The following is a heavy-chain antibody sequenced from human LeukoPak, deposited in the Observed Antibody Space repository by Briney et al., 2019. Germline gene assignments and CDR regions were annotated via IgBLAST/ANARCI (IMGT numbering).Heavy chain of an antibody. CDR2: INPNSGGT. J-gene: IGHJ4*02. CDR3: ARDESRIAALTLFDY. Sequence: ASVKVSCKASGYTFTGYYMHWVRQAPGQGLEWMGWINPNSGGTNYAQKFQGRVTMTRGTSISTAYMELSRLRSDDTAVYYCARDESRIAALTLFDYWGQGTLVTVSS. CDR1: GYTFTGYY. V-gene: IGHV1-2*02. D-gene: IGHD6-6*01.